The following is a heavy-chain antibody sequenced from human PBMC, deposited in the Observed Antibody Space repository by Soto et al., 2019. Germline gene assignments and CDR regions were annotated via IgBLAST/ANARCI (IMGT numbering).Heavy chain of an antibody. CDR1: GASSSSSY. D-gene: IGHD3-22*01. CDR3: ARGYYDTHGQSNTFDV. Sequence: TLSRTCTVSGASSSSSYWSWIRQSPEKGLEWIGYVFYSGKTNYNPSLKSRVTISVDTSKNQFSLKLSSVTAADSAVYYCARGYYDTHGQSNTFDVCGQGXLFPVS. V-gene: IGHV4-59*01. CDR2: VFYSGKT. J-gene: IGHJ3*01.